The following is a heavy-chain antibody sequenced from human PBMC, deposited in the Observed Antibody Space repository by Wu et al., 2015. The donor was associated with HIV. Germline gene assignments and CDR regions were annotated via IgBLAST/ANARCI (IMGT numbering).Heavy chain of an antibody. CDR3: ARDQGSWVDLDYYYGMDV. V-gene: IGHV1-46*01. CDR1: GYTFTSYY. D-gene: IGHD3-10*01. J-gene: IGHJ6*02. CDR2: INTSSGST. Sequence: QVQLVQSGAEVKKPGASVKVSCKASGYTFTSYYMHWVRQAPGQGLEWMGIINTSSGSTAYAQRFQGRVTLTRDTSTTTVYMEVRSLRSDDTAVYYCARDQGSWVDLDYYYGMDVVGPRDNGHRLF.